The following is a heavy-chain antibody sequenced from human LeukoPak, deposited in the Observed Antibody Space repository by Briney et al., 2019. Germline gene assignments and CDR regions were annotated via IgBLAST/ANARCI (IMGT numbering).Heavy chain of an antibody. CDR3: ARVGSSSWYGDWFDP. CDR1: GFTFSSYW. D-gene: IGHD6-13*01. J-gene: IGHJ5*02. CDR2: IKQDGSEK. Sequence: GGSLRLSCAASGFTFSSYWMSWIRQAPGKGLEWVANIKQDGSEKYYVDSVKGRFTISRDNAKNSLYLQMNSLRAEDTAVYYCARVGSSSWYGDWFDPWGQGTLVTVSS. V-gene: IGHV3-7*01.